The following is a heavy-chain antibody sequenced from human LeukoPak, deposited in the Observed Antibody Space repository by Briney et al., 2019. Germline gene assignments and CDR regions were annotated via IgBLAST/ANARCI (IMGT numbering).Heavy chain of an antibody. Sequence: GASVKVSCKASGYTFTSYGISWVRQAPGQGLEWMGWINPNSGGTNYAQKFQGRVTMTRDTSISTAYMELSRLRSDDTAVYYCAREALEDRDGYYFDYWGQGTLVTVSS. D-gene: IGHD5-24*01. CDR3: AREALEDRDGYYFDY. J-gene: IGHJ4*02. CDR2: INPNSGGT. CDR1: GYTFTSYG. V-gene: IGHV1-2*02.